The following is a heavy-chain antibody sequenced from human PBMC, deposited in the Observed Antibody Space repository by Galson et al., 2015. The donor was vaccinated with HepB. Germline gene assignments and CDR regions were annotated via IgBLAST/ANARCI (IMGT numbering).Heavy chain of an antibody. Sequence: SVKVSCKASGYTFTSYYMNWVRQAPGQGLEWMGRINPSGSSTNYAQKFQGRVAMTRDRSTSTVYMELIRLRSDDTAVYYCARAGPTIVVVPPPVGDYWGQGTLVTVSS. D-gene: IGHD2-2*01. CDR3: ARAGPTIVVVPPPVGDY. V-gene: IGHV1-46*01. J-gene: IGHJ4*02. CDR1: GYTFTSYY. CDR2: INPSGSST.